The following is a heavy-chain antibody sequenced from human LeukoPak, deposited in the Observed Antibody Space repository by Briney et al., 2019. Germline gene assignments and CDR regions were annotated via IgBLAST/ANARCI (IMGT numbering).Heavy chain of an antibody. D-gene: IGHD3-22*01. Sequence: ASVKVSCKASGYTFTDYYMHWVRQAPGQGLEWMGWINPDSGGTNYAQRFQGRVTMARDTSISTAYMELSRLRSDDTAFYYCARAGVWDYNDSSGYHNGAFDIWGQGTMVTVSS. CDR2: INPDSGGT. V-gene: IGHV1-2*02. J-gene: IGHJ3*02. CDR1: GYTFTDYY. CDR3: ARAGVWDYNDSSGYHNGAFDI.